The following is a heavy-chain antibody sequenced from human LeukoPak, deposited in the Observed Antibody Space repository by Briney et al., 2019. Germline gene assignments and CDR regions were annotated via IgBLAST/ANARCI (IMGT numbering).Heavy chain of an antibody. CDR1: GFTFSSYG. V-gene: IGHV3-30*02. J-gene: IGHJ4*02. Sequence: GGSLRLSCAASGFTFSSYGMHWVRQAPGKGLQWVTFIRYDGSIEYYADSVKGRFTISRDNSKNTLYLQMSSLRVEDTAVYYCARGTAVAARFDYWGQGTLVTVSS. CDR3: ARGTAVAARFDY. CDR2: IRYDGSIE. D-gene: IGHD6-19*01.